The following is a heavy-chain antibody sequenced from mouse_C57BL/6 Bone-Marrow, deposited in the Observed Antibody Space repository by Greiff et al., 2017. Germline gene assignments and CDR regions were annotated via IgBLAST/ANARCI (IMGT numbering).Heavy chain of an antibody. V-gene: IGHV7-1*01. Sequence: EVKLMESGGGLVQSGRSLRLSCATSGFTFSDFYMEWVRQAPGKGLEWIAASRNKANDYTTEYSASVKGRFIVSRDTSPSILYLQMNALRAEDTAIYYCARDANYSWAMDYWGQGTSVTVSS. CDR2: SRNKANDYTT. CDR1: GFTFSDFY. D-gene: IGHD1-1*02. CDR3: ARDANYSWAMDY. J-gene: IGHJ4*01.